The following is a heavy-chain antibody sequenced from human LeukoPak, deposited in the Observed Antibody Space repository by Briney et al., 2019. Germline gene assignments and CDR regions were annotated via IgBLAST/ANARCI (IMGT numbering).Heavy chain of an antibody. V-gene: IGHV4-34*01. D-gene: IGHD3-3*01. CDR3: ASWEWPTGYYFDY. Sequence: PSETLSLTCAAYGGSFSGYYWSRIRQPPGKGLEWIGEINHSGSTNYNPSLKSRATISVDTSKNQFSLKLSSVTAADTAVYYCASWEWPTGYYFDYWGQGTLVTVSS. CDR1: GGSFSGYY. J-gene: IGHJ4*02. CDR2: INHSGST.